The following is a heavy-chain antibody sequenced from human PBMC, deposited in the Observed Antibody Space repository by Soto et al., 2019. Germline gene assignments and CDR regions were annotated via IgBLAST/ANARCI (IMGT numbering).Heavy chain of an antibody. Sequence: EVQLKESGGGLVQPGGSLRLSCVGSGFTFSYFSMNWVRQAPGKGLEWVSYIRNSPSVISYADSVKGRFTISRDNAKNSVYLQLNSLRAEDTAVYYCARDSAYAFDSWGQGTLVSVSS. J-gene: IGHJ4*02. D-gene: IGHD3-16*01. CDR2: IRNSPSVI. CDR3: ARDSAYAFDS. CDR1: GFTFSYFS. V-gene: IGHV3-48*01.